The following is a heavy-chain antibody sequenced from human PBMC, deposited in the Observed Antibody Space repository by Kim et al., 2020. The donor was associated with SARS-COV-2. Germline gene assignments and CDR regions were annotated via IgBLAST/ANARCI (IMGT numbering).Heavy chain of an antibody. D-gene: IGHD6-19*01. V-gene: IGHV4-4*02. Sequence: SETLSLTCAVSGVSITSASWWTWVRQPPGKGLEWIGEMFHSGTTNYNPSLKSRVTISVDKSKNHFSLNLNSVTAADTTVYYCSGSSGWYRLDYWGQGIL. J-gene: IGHJ4*02. CDR2: MFHSGTT. CDR1: GVSITSASW. CDR3: SGSSGWYRLDY.